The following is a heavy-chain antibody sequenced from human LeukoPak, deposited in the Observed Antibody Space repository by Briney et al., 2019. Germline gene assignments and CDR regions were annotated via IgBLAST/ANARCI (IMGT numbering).Heavy chain of an antibody. Sequence: SETLTLTCTVSGGSISSYYWSWIRQPPAKGLEWIGYIYYSGSTNYNPSLKSRVTISVDTSKNQFSLNLSSVTAADTAVYYCARDYSGWYYFDYWGQGTQVTVSS. CDR2: IYYSGST. V-gene: IGHV4-59*01. D-gene: IGHD6-19*01. CDR3: ARDYSGWYYFDY. J-gene: IGHJ4*02. CDR1: GGSISSYY.